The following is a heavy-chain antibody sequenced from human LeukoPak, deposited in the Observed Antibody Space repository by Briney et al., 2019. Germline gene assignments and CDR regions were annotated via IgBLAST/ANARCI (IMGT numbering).Heavy chain of an antibody. CDR3: ARRGPTHYYYYMDV. D-gene: IGHD3-10*01. CDR2: ISANNGDT. V-gene: IGHV1-18*04. CDR1: GYTFSNYG. Sequence: ASVKVSCKASGYTFSNYGITWVRQAPGQGLEWMGWISANNGDTNIAQKFQGRVHMTTDTSTSTAYMQLGSLRSDDTAVYYCARRGPTHYYYYMDVWGKGTTVVVSS. J-gene: IGHJ6*03.